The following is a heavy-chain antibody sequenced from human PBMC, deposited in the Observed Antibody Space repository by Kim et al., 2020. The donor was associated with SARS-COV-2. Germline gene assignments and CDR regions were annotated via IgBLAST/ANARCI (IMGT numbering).Heavy chain of an antibody. Sequence: SETLSLTCTVSGGSISRSSYYWGWIRQPPGKGLEWIGSIYYSGTTYYNPSLKSRVTISVDTSKNQFSLKLSSATAADTAVYYCARQSWNDLRSFDYWGQGTLVTVSS. D-gene: IGHD1-1*01. CDR3: ARQSWNDLRSFDY. V-gene: IGHV4-39*01. J-gene: IGHJ4*02. CDR1: GGSISRSSYY. CDR2: IYYSGTT.